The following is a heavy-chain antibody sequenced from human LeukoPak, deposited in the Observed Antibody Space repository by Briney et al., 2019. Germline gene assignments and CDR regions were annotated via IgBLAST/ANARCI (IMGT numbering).Heavy chain of an antibody. J-gene: IGHJ4*02. Sequence: SETLSLTCTVSGGSISSYYWSWIRQPPGKGLEWIGYIYYSGSTNYNPSLKSRVTMSVDTSKNQFSLKLSSVTAADTAVYYCARAYRGSYSDHFDYWGQGTLVTVSS. V-gene: IGHV4-59*12. CDR3: ARAYRGSYSDHFDY. CDR1: GGSISSYY. CDR2: IYYSGST. D-gene: IGHD1-26*01.